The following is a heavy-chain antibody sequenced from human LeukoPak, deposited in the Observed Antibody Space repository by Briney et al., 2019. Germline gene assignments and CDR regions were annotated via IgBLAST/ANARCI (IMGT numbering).Heavy chain of an antibody. CDR1: GFSISNSA. J-gene: IGHJ4*02. D-gene: IGHD3-22*01. CDR3: AKDERGYYDSSGFFGAIDY. V-gene: IGHV3-23*01. CDR2: IIASSGST. Sequence: GGPLRLSCAASGFSISNSAVSWVRQAPGKGLVWVSLIIASSGSTFYADSVKGRFTVSRDNSKNTLYLQMNSLRAEDTAVYYCAKDERGYYDSSGFFGAIDYWGQGSLVSVSS.